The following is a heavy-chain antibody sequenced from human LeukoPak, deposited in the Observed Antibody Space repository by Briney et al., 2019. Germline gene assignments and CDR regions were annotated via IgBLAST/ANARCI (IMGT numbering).Heavy chain of an antibody. J-gene: IGHJ6*03. CDR3: AGVVPAAIDYYYYMDV. V-gene: IGHV4-34*01. CDR1: GGSFSGYY. CDR2: INHSGST. D-gene: IGHD2-2*02. Sequence: SETLSLTCAVYGGSFSGYYWSWIRQPPGKGLEWIGEINHSGSTTYNPSLKSRVTISVDTSKNQFSLKLSSVTAADTAVYYCAGVVPAAIDYYYYMDVWGKGTTVTVSS.